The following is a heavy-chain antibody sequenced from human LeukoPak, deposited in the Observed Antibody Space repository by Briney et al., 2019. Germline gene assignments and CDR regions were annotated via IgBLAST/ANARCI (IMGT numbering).Heavy chain of an antibody. J-gene: IGHJ4*02. D-gene: IGHD2-2*01. Sequence: GGSLRLSCAASGFTFRSYGMHWAPQPPAKGLEWVAFIRYDGSNKYYADSVKGRFTISRDNSKNTLYLQMNSPRAEDTAVYYCAKPDRKYCSSTSCRGWYFDYWGQGTLVTVSS. V-gene: IGHV3-30*02. CDR3: AKPDRKYCSSTSCRGWYFDY. CDR1: GFTFRSYG. CDR2: IRYDGSNK.